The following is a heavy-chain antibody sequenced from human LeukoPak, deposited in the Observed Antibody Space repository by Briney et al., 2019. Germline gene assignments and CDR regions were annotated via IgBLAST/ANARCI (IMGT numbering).Heavy chain of an antibody. CDR1: GGSISGYY. Sequence: PSETLSLTCAVSGGSISGYYWSWIRQSPGKGLEWIGYIHYSGTTNSNPSLESRVTISVDTSKNQFSLKLSSVTAADTAVYYCARDLGSRMVRGFGYWGQGTLVTVSS. D-gene: IGHD3-10*01. CDR2: IHYSGTT. V-gene: IGHV4-59*12. CDR3: ARDLGSRMVRGFGY. J-gene: IGHJ4*02.